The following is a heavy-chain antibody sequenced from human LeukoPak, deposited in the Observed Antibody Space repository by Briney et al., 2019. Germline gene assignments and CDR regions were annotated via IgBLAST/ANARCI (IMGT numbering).Heavy chain of an antibody. CDR3: ARGEYYGGLLYGMDV. D-gene: IGHD4-23*01. V-gene: IGHV4-30-2*01. CDR2: ICHSGST. Sequence: SQTLSLTCAVSGGSISSGGYSWSWIRQPPGKGLEWIGYICHSGSTYYNPSLKSRVTISVDRSKNQFSLKLSSVTAADTAVYYCARGEYYGGLLYGMDVWGQGTTVTVSS. J-gene: IGHJ6*02. CDR1: GGSISSGGYS.